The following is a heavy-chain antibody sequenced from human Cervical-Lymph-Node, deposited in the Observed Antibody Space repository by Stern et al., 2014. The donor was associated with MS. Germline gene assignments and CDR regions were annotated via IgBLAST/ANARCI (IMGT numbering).Heavy chain of an antibody. V-gene: IGHV4-4*02. J-gene: IGHJ4*02. CDR1: GGSISDTNW. Sequence: QVQLQESGPGLVKPSGTLSLTCAVSGGSISDTNWWSWVRQPPGMGLEWIGEIYHNGTANLSPALKGRVTTSLDTSTNQLSLEVKSGTAADTAIYYCARVNSGYDWFDYWGQGTLVTVSS. CDR3: ARVNSGYDWFDY. CDR2: IYHNGTA. D-gene: IGHD5-12*01.